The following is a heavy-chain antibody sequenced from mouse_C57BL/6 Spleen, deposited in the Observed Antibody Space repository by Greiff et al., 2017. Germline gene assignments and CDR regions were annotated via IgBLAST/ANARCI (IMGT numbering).Heavy chain of an antibody. CDR2: IYPGSGNT. J-gene: IGHJ2*01. CDR3: ARGTGAFAY. D-gene: IGHD4-1*01. Sequence: QVQLQQSGAELLRPGASVKLSCKASGYTFTDYYMNWVKQRPGQGLEWIARIYPGSGNTYYNEKFKGKATLTAEKSSSTAYMQLSSLTSEDTAVYFCARGTGAFAYWGQGTTRTVSS. V-gene: IGHV1-76*01. CDR1: GYTFTDYY.